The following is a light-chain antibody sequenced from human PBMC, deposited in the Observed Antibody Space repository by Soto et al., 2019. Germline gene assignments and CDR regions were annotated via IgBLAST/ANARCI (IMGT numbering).Light chain of an antibody. CDR1: QSVSSK. J-gene: IGKJ1*01. Sequence: EIVMTQSPATLSVSPGERATLSCKASQSVSSKLAWYQQKAGQAPRLLIYGASTRATGVPARFSGSGSGTECTLTISSLQSEDYAVYYCQQYNNWPRTFVQGTKVEIK. CDR3: QQYNNWPRT. CDR2: GAS. V-gene: IGKV3-15*01.